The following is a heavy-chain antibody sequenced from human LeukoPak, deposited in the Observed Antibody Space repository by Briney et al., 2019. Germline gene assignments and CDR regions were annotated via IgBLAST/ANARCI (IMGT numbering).Heavy chain of an antibody. D-gene: IGHD2-2*02. CDR1: GGSISSGSYY. V-gene: IGHV4-61*02. J-gene: IGHJ6*03. CDR3: ARGAYCSSTSCYNYYYMDV. Sequence: PSETLSLTCTVSGGSISSGSYYWSWIRQPAGKGLEWIGRIYTSGSTNYNPSLKSRVTISVDTSKNQFSLKLSSVTAADTAVYYCARGAYCSSTSCYNYYYMDVWGKGTTVTVSS. CDR2: IYTSGST.